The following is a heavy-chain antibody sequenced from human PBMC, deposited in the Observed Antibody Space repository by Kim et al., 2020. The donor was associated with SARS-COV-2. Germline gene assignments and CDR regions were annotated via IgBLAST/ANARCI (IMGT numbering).Heavy chain of an antibody. CDR1: GGNFNKFV. CDR2: IIPFLGAA. V-gene: IGHV1-69*13. D-gene: IGHD1-7*01. CDR3: AKLELATSYYYGLDA. J-gene: IGHJ6*02. Sequence: LVKVSCKASGGNFNKFVISWVRQAPGQGLEWMGAIIPFLGAANYTQKFQGRVTITADESTSTVYLDLNSLRSEDTAVYYCAKLELATSYYYGLDAWGQGTTVTVSS.